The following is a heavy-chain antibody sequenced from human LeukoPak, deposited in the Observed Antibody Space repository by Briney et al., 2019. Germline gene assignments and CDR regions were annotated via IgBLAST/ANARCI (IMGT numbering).Heavy chain of an antibody. V-gene: IGHV3-9*01. CDR1: GFTFDDYA. CDR2: ISWNSGSI. Sequence: PGGSLRLSCAASGFTFDDYAMHWVRQAPGKGLEWVSGISWNSGSIGYADSVKGRFTISRDNAKNSLYLQMNSLRAEDTAVYYCARPEDIVVVPAATYLSYFDYWGQGTLVTVSS. J-gene: IGHJ4*02. D-gene: IGHD2-2*01. CDR3: ARPEDIVVVPAATYLSYFDY.